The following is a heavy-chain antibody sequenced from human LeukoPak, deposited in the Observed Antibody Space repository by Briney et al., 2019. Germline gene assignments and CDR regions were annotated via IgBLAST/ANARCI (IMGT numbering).Heavy chain of an antibody. V-gene: IGHV4-59*01. CDR3: ARHISGAFDI. CDR2: WFYSGDT. J-gene: IGHJ3*02. CDR1: GGSIRDYY. D-gene: IGHD6-19*01. Sequence: SETLSLTCTVSGGSIRDYYWNWIRQSPGKGLEWIGYWFYSGDTNYNPSLKSRVTISSDTSKNQFSLNLRSVTAADTAVYYCARHISGAFDIWGQGTMVTVSS.